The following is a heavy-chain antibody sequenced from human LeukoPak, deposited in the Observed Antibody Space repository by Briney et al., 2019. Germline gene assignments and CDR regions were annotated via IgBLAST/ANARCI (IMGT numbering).Heavy chain of an antibody. CDR3: ARVEDYYYDSSVKYFQH. Sequence: GGSLRLSCAASGFTFSSYSMNWVRQAPGKGLEWVSSISSSSSYIYYADSVKGRFTISRDNAKNSLYLQMNSLRAEDTAVYYCARVEDYYYDSSVKYFQHWGQGTLVTVSS. J-gene: IGHJ1*01. CDR1: GFTFSSYS. V-gene: IGHV3-21*01. D-gene: IGHD3-22*01. CDR2: ISSSSSYI.